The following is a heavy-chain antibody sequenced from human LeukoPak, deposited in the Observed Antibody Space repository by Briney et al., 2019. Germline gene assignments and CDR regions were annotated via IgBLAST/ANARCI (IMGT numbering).Heavy chain of an antibody. Sequence: PSETLSLTCAVYGGSFSGYYWSWIRQPPGKGLEWIGEINHSGSTNHNPSLKSRVTISVDTSKNQFSLKLSSVTAADTAVYYCAILAARSFFDCWGQGTLVTVSS. J-gene: IGHJ4*02. CDR1: GGSFSGYY. CDR3: AILAARSFFDC. V-gene: IGHV4-34*01. CDR2: INHSGST. D-gene: IGHD6-6*01.